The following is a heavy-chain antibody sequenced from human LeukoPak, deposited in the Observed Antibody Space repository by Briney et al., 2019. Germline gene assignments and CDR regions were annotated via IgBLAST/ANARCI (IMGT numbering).Heavy chain of an antibody. V-gene: IGHV3-30-3*01. CDR2: ISYDGSNK. Sequence: GGSLRLSCAASGFTFSSYAMHWVRQAPGKGLEWVAVISYDGSNKYYADPVKGRFTISRDNSKNTLYLQMNSLRAEDTAVYYCATDYDIAYWGQGTLVTVSS. CDR1: GFTFSSYA. D-gene: IGHD3-9*01. J-gene: IGHJ4*02. CDR3: ATDYDIAY.